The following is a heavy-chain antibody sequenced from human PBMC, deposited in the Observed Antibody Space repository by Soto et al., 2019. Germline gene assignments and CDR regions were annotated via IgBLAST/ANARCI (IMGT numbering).Heavy chain of an antibody. Sequence: SQTLSLTCAISGDSVSSNSAEWNWIRQSPSRGLEWLGRTYYRSKWYNDYAVSVKSRITINPDTSKNLFSLRLRSLTAADTAVYFCARVKARLYRLDYFDYWGQGTPVTVSS. J-gene: IGHJ4*02. CDR3: ARVKARLYRLDYFDY. D-gene: IGHD2-15*01. V-gene: IGHV6-1*01. CDR1: GDSVSSNSAE. CDR2: TYYRSKWYN.